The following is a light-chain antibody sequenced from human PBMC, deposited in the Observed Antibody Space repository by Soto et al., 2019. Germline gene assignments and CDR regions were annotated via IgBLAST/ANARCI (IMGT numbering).Light chain of an antibody. CDR3: SSYSTGGSYV. CDR2: DVS. V-gene: IGLV2-14*03. CDR1: SSDVGGYNS. J-gene: IGLJ1*01. Sequence: LTQPASVSGSPGRSIAISCTGTSSDVGGYNSASWYQQHPGKAPKLLIYDVSNRPSGVSNRFSGSKSGNTASLTISGLQAEDEADYYCSSYSTGGSYVFGTGTKVTVL.